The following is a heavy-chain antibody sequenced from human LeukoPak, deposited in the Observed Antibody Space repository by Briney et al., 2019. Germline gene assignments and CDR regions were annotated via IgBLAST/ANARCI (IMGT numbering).Heavy chain of an antibody. V-gene: IGHV3-7*01. CDR1: GFTFSSYG. D-gene: IGHD3-9*01. Sequence: GGSLRLSCAASGFTFSSYGMTWVRQAPGKGLEWVAKINQDGSVNYYVDSVKGRVTISRDNAKNSLYLQMNSLRVEHTAVYYCAKSLDPNYDILTTPPGDDYWGQGTLVTVSS. CDR2: INQDGSVN. CDR3: AKSLDPNYDILTTPPGDDY. J-gene: IGHJ4*02.